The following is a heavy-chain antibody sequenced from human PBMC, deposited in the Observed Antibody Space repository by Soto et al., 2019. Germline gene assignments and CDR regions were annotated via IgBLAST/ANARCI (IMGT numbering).Heavy chain of an antibody. D-gene: IGHD3-3*01. J-gene: IGHJ5*02. V-gene: IGHV4-30-2*01. CDR1: GGSISSGGYS. CDR2: IYHSGST. Sequence: QLQLQESGSGLVKPSQTLSLTCAVSGGSISSGGYSWSWIRQPPGKGLEWIGYIYHSGSTYYNPSLKSRVTISVDRSKNQFSMKLSSVTAADTAVYYCARVGGYYLNWFDPWGQGTLVTVSS. CDR3: ARVGGYYLNWFDP.